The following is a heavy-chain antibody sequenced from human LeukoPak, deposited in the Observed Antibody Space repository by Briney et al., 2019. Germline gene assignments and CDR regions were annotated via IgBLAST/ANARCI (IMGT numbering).Heavy chain of an antibody. CDR1: GGTFSSYA. Sequence: ASVKVSCKASGGTFSSYAISWVRQAPGQGLEWMGRIIPIFGTANYAQKFQGRVTITTDESTSTAYMELSSLRSEDTAVYYCARRGSGWSIYIFDCWGQGTLVTVSS. D-gene: IGHD6-19*01. V-gene: IGHV1-69*05. CDR3: ARRGSGWSIYIFDC. J-gene: IGHJ4*02. CDR2: IIPIFGTA.